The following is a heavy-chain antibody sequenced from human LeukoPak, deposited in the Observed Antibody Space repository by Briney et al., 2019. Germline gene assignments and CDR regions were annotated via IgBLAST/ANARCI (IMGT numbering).Heavy chain of an antibody. CDR2: IIPIFGTA. CDR3: ARRQHLEWLGDPFDP. Sequence: SVKVSCKASGGTFSSYAISWVRQAPGQGLEWMGGIIPIFGTANYAQKFQGRVTITADESTSTAYMELSSLRSEDTAVYYCARRQHLEWLGDPFDPWGQGTLVTVSS. J-gene: IGHJ5*02. CDR1: GGTFSSYA. D-gene: IGHD3-3*01. V-gene: IGHV1-69*13.